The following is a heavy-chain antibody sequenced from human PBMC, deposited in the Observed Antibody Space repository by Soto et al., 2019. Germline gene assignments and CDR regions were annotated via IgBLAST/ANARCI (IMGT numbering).Heavy chain of an antibody. J-gene: IGHJ6*03. CDR3: AKNGYDSYYYYYMDV. D-gene: IGHD5-12*01. CDR2: ISGSGKST. Sequence: PGGSLRLSCAASGFTFSSYAMSWVRQAPGKGLEWLSSISGSGKSTYDADSVKGRFTVSRDNSKNTLFLHMNTLRAEDTAIYYCAKNGYDSYYYYYMDVWGKGTTVTVPS. CDR1: GFTFSSYA. V-gene: IGHV3-23*01.